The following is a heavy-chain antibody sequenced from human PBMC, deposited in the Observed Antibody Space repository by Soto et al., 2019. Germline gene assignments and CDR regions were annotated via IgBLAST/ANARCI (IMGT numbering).Heavy chain of an antibody. J-gene: IGHJ4*02. D-gene: IGHD5-12*01. Sequence: QVQLVQSGAEVKKPGASVKVSCKASGYTFTRYAMHWVLQAPGQSLEWIGWISAGNGNTKYSEKFQGKVTITRDTSARKAYTEISSMRFDNPAVYYSAVEVGPYYFTTISYYGYWGQGTLVTVSS. CDR3: AVEVGPYYFTTISYYGY. CDR2: ISAGNGNT. V-gene: IGHV1-3*01. CDR1: GYTFTRYA.